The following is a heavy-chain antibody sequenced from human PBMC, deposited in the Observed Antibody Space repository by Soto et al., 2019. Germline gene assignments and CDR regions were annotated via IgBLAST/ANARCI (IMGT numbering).Heavy chain of an antibody. Sequence: QVQLVQSGAEVKKPGASVKVSCKASGYTFTGYYMHWVRQAPGQGLEWMGWINPNSGGTNYAQKFQGWVTMTRDTSISTAYMELSRLRSDDTAVYYCARDPINSGSYRELSHYYYGMDVWGQGTTVTVSS. J-gene: IGHJ6*02. D-gene: IGHD1-26*01. CDR3: ARDPINSGSYRELSHYYYGMDV. V-gene: IGHV1-2*04. CDR2: INPNSGGT. CDR1: GYTFTGYY.